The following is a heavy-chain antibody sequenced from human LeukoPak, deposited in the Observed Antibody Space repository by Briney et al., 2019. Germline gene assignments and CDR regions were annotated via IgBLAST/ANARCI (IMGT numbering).Heavy chain of an antibody. Sequence: MTSETLSLTCAVYGGSFSGYYWSWVRQPPGKGLEWIGEINHSGSTNYNPSLKSRVTISVDTSKNQFSLKLSSVTAADTAVYYCARVRTINSSSWYPNWFDPWGQGTLVTVSS. CDR1: GGSFSGYY. V-gene: IGHV4-34*01. CDR2: INHSGST. J-gene: IGHJ5*02. D-gene: IGHD6-13*01. CDR3: ARVRTINSSSWYPNWFDP.